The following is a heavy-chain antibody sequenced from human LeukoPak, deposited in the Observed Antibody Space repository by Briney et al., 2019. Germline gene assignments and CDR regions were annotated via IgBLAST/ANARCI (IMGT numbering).Heavy chain of an antibody. CDR1: GGSISSSSDY. V-gene: IGHV4-39*01. J-gene: IGHJ4*02. Sequence: KPSETLSLTCTVSGGSISSSSDYWGWIRQPPGKGLEWIGSVYYSGSIYYNPSLKSRVTISVDRSKNQLSLKVNSVTAADTAVYYCARQLDNRDYGGNGAHFDCWGQGTLVTVSS. CDR2: VYYSGSI. CDR3: ARQLDNRDYGGNGAHFDC. D-gene: IGHD4-17*01.